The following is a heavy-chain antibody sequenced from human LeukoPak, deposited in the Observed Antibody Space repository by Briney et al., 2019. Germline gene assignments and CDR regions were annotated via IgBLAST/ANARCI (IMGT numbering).Heavy chain of an antibody. Sequence: ASVKVSCKASGYTFTDYYIHWVRQAPGQGLEWMGWINPNSGGTNYTQKFQGRVTMTRDTSISTTYLELNRLTSDDTAVYYCARVLARYGNLDYWGQGILVTVSS. J-gene: IGHJ4*02. D-gene: IGHD1-14*01. V-gene: IGHV1-2*02. CDR3: ARVLARYGNLDY. CDR1: GYTFTDYY. CDR2: INPNSGGT.